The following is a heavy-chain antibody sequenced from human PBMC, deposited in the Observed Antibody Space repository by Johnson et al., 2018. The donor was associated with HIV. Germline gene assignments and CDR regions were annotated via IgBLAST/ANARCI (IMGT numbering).Heavy chain of an antibody. V-gene: IGHV3-30*14. CDR1: GFTFSDYY. Sequence: QMLLVESGGGLVKPGGSLRLSCTASGFTFSDYYMSWIRQAPGKGLEWVAVISYDGSNKYYADSVKGRFTISRENAKNSLYLQMNSLRAGDTAVYYCARDRGRAYYNFWSGTRSACAFDIWGQGTMVTVSS. J-gene: IGHJ3*02. CDR3: ARDRGRAYYNFWSGTRSACAFDI. CDR2: ISYDGSNK. D-gene: IGHD3-3*01.